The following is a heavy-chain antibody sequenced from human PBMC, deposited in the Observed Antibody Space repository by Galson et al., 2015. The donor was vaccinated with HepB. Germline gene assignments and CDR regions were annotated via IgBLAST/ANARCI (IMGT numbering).Heavy chain of an antibody. D-gene: IGHD4-17*01. J-gene: IGHJ4*02. CDR2: IWYDGSNK. V-gene: IGHV3-33*06. CDR3: AKDGSYHDYGEFDY. Sequence: SLRLSCAASGFTFSSYGMHWVRQAPGKGLEWVAVIWYDGSNKYYADSVKGRFTISRDNSKNTLYLQMNSLRAEDTAVYYCAKDGSYHDYGEFDYWGQGTLVTVSS. CDR1: GFTFSSYG.